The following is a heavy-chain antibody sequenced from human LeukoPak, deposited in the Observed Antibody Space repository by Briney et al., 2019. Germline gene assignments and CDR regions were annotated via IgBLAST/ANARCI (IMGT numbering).Heavy chain of an antibody. V-gene: IGHV3-23*01. CDR3: ALTTVTTYSFDY. J-gene: IGHJ4*02. Sequence: GGSLRLSCAASGFTFSCYAMSWVRQAPGKGLEWVSAISGSGGSTYYADSVKGRFTISRDNSKNTLYLQMNSLRAEDTAVYYCALTTVTTYSFDYWGQGTLVTVSS. D-gene: IGHD4-17*01. CDR1: GFTFSCYA. CDR2: ISGSGGST.